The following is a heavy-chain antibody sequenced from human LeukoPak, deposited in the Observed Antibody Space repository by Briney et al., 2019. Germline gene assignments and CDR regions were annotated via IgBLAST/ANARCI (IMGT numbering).Heavy chain of an antibody. CDR1: GFTFSSYA. CDR3: ARDRGRWLQSVDY. CDR2: ISSNGGST. V-gene: IGHV3-64*01. Sequence: PGGSLRLSCAASGFTFSSYAMHWVRQAPGKGLEYVSAISSNGGSTYYANSVKGRFTISRDNSKNTLYLQMGSLRAEDMGVYYCARDRGRWLQSVDYWGQGTLVTVSS. D-gene: IGHD5-24*01. J-gene: IGHJ4*02.